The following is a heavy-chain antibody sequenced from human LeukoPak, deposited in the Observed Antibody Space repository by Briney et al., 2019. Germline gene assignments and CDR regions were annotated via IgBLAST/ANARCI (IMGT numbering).Heavy chain of an antibody. D-gene: IGHD2-15*01. J-gene: IGHJ4*02. CDR1: GYTFTSYA. Sequence: GASVRVSCKASGYTFTSYAMHWVRQAPGQRLEWMGWINAGNGNTKYSRKFQGRVTITRDTSASTAYMELSSLRSEDTAVYYCARLGAATRRFDYWGQGTLVTVSS. CDR3: ARLGAATRRFDY. CDR2: INAGNGNT. V-gene: IGHV1-3*01.